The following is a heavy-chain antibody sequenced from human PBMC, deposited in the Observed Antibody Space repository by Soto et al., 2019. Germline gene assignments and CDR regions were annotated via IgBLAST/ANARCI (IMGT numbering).Heavy chain of an antibody. J-gene: IGHJ4*02. CDR1: GGTFSSYA. CDR3: AANSGSYYEFDY. V-gene: IGHV1-69*13. CDR2: IIPIFGTA. Sequence: SVKVSCKASGGTFSSYAISWVRQAPRQGLEWMGGIIPIFGTANYAQKFQGRVTITADESTSTAYMELSSLRSEDTAVYYCAANSGSYYEFDYWGQGTLVTVSS. D-gene: IGHD1-26*01.